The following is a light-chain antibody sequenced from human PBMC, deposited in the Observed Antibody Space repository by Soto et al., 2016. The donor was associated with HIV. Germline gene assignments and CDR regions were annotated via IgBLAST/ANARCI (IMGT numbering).Light chain of an antibody. CDR3: QVWDSSGDRYV. Sequence: SYELTQAPSVSVAPGKTASITCGGNNIGRKGVHWYQRKSAQAPLLVVYDEKKRPSGIPERFSGSNSGNTATLTISGVEAGDEADYYCQVWDSSGDRYVFGPGTKVTV. CDR1: NIGRKG. CDR2: DEK. V-gene: IGLV3-21*03. J-gene: IGLJ1*01.